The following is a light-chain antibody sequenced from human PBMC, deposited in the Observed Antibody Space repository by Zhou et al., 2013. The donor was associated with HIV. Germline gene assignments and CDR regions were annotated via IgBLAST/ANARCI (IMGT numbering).Light chain of an antibody. Sequence: DIQMTQSPSTLSASVGDRVTITCRASQSISSWLAWYQQKPGKAPKLLIYKASSLESGVPSRFSGSGSGTEFTLTISSLQPDDFATYYCLQDYNSPPFGQGTRLEIK. CDR3: LQDYNSPP. CDR1: QSISSW. J-gene: IGKJ5*01. V-gene: IGKV1-5*03. CDR2: KAS.